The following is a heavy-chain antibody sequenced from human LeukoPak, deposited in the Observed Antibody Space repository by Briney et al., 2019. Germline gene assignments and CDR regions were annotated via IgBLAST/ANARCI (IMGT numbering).Heavy chain of an antibody. Sequence: ASVNVSCKASGYTFTSYYMRWVRQAPGQGLEWMGIINPSGGSTSYAQKFQGRVTMTRDTSTSTVYMELSSLRSEDTAVYYCARDLVPSYYYDSSGPLDYWGQGTLVTVSS. J-gene: IGHJ4*02. CDR3: ARDLVPSYYYDSSGPLDY. V-gene: IGHV1-46*01. CDR2: INPSGGST. D-gene: IGHD3-22*01. CDR1: GYTFTSYY.